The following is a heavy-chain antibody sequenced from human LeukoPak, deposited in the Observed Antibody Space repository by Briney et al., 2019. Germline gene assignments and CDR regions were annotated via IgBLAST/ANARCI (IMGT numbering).Heavy chain of an antibody. Sequence: PGGSLRLSCAASGLTFSDYYMSWIRQAPGKGLEWVSYISSSGSTIYYADSVKGRFTISRVNAKNSLYLQMNSLRARDMAVYYCASAWYCSSTGCYTEGGFDYWGQGTLVTVSS. CDR1: GLTFSDYY. CDR2: ISSSGSTI. V-gene: IGHV3-11*04. D-gene: IGHD2-2*02. CDR3: ASAWYCSSTGCYTEGGFDY. J-gene: IGHJ4*02.